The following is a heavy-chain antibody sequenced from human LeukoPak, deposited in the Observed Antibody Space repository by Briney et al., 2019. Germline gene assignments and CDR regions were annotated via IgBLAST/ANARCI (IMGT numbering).Heavy chain of an antibody. V-gene: IGHV4-61*02. CDR3: AREGEESGSYL. D-gene: IGHD1-26*01. CDR1: GGSISSGSYY. J-gene: IGHJ5*02. Sequence: SETLSLTCTVSGGSISSGSYYWSWIRQPAGTGLEWIGRIYTSGSTNYNPSLKSRVTISVDTSKNQFSLKLSSVTAADTAVYYCAREGEESGSYLWGQGTLVTVSS. CDR2: IYTSGST.